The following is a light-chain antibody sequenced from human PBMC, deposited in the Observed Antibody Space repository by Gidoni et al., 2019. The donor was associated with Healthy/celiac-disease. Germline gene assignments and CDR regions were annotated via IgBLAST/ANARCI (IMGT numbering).Light chain of an antibody. CDR2: GAS. CDR3: QQYNNWPPEYT. CDR1: QSVSNN. J-gene: IGKJ2*01. V-gene: IGKV3-15*01. Sequence: EIVMTQSPATLSVSPGERATLPCRASQSVSNNLAWYQQKPGQAPRLLIYGASTRATGIPARFSGSGSGTEFTLTISSLQSEDFAVYYCQQYNNWPPEYTFGQGTKLEIK.